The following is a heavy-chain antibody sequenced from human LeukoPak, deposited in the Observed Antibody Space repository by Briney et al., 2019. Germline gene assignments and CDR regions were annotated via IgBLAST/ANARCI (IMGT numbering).Heavy chain of an antibody. J-gene: IGHJ6*03. CDR3: ARGYCSGGSCYSYYYNYMDV. CDR2: IYHSGST. D-gene: IGHD2-15*01. Sequence: IPSGTLSLTCAVSGGSISSSNWWSWIRQPPGKGLEWIGEIYHSGSTNYNPSLKSRVTISVDKPKTQFSLKLSSVTAADTAVYYCARGYCSGGSCYSYYYNYMDVWGKGTTVTVSS. V-gene: IGHV4-4*02. CDR1: GGSISSSNW.